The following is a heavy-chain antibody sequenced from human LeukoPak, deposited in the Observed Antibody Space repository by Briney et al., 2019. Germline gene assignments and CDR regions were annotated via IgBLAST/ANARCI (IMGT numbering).Heavy chain of an antibody. CDR1: GYTFTSYD. Sequence: ASVKVSCTASGYTFTSYDINWVRQATGQGLEWMGWMNPNSGNTGYAQKFQGRVTITRNTSISTAYMELSSLRSEDTAVYYCARGTYSSSWYYYYYYYMDVWGKGTTVTVSS. CDR3: ARGTYSSSWYYYYYYYMDV. V-gene: IGHV1-8*03. CDR2: MNPNSGNT. J-gene: IGHJ6*03. D-gene: IGHD6-13*01.